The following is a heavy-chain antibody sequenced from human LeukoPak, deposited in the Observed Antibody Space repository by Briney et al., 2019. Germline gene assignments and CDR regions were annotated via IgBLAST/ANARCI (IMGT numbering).Heavy chain of an antibody. J-gene: IGHJ5*02. CDR1: GGSFSGYY. V-gene: IGHV4-34*01. CDR2: INHSGST. CDR3: ARQVLGYCSSTSCYTFDP. Sequence: NPSETLSLTCAVYGGSFSGYYWSWIRQPPGKGLEWIGEINHSGSTNYNPSLKSRVTISVDTSKNQFSLKLSSVTATDTAVYYCARQVLGYCSSTSCYTFDPWGQGTLVTVSS. D-gene: IGHD2-2*02.